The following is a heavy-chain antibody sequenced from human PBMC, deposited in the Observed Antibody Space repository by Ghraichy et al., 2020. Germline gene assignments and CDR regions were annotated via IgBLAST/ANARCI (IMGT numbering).Heavy chain of an antibody. CDR3: ARVYYDILTGPPPPYYYYGMDV. CDR2: ISSCSSFR. Sequence: GGSLRLSCAASGFTFSSYSMNWVRQAPGKGLEWVSYISSCSSFRYYADSVKGRFTISRDNAKNSLYLQMNSLRDENTAAYYCARVYYDILTGPPPPYYYYGMDVWGQGTTVTVSS. D-gene: IGHD3-9*01. V-gene: IGHV3-48*02. J-gene: IGHJ6*02. CDR1: GFTFSSYS.